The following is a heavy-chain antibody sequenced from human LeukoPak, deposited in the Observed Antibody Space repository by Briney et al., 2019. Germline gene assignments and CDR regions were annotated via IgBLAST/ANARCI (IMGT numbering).Heavy chain of an antibody. J-gene: IGHJ6*02. CDR1: GVTLSNYA. CDR3: ARVPYNF. V-gene: IGHV3-53*01. Sequence: GGSLRLSCVASGVTLSNYAMSWARQAPGKGLEWVSVIYSGGSTNYADSVRGRFTISRDNSKNTLYLQMNSLRAEDTAVYYCARVPYNFGGQGTTVTVSS. CDR2: IYSGGST. D-gene: IGHD5-24*01.